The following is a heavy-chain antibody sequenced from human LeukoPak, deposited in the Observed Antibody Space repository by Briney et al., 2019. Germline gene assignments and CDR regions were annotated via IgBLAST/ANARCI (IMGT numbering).Heavy chain of an antibody. Sequence: GGSLRLSCAASGFTFNTYAMSWVRRAPGKGLEWVSYISGSTSTIYYAGSVKGRFTISRDNAKNSLYLQMNSLRAEDTAVYYCARDPPGYCSSTSCCFYWGQGTLVTVSS. CDR3: ARDPPGYCSSTSCCFY. CDR1: GFTFNTYA. J-gene: IGHJ4*02. D-gene: IGHD2-2*01. V-gene: IGHV3-48*01. CDR2: ISGSTSTI.